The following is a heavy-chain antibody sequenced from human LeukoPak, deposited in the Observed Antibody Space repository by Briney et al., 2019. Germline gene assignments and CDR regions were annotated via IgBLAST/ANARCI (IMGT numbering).Heavy chain of an antibody. J-gene: IGHJ4*02. V-gene: IGHV3-49*03. CDR2: IRSKTYDGTT. D-gene: IGHD4-17*01. Sequence: GGSLRLSCTASGFSFGDYATSWFRQAPGKGLEWVGFIRSKTYDGTTQYAASVKGRFTISRDDSKSIAYLQMNSLKTEDTAVYYCTRFKSTVTTLFDYWGQGTLVTVSS. CDR1: GFSFGDYA. CDR3: TRFKSTVTTLFDY.